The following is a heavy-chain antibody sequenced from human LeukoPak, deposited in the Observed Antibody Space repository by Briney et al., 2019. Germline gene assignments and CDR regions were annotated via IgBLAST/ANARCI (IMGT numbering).Heavy chain of an antibody. CDR3: ARGQKYRNGYTVTELGSGYFDY. D-gene: IGHD5-18*01. CDR2: IYDSGST. V-gene: IGHV4-59*02. CDR1: GGSVRGYY. Sequence: SETLSLTCNVSGGSVRGYYWSWIRQPPGKGLEWIGYIYDSGSTNYNPSLKSRVTISVDTSKNQFSLTLSSVTAADTAVYYCARGQKYRNGYTVTELGSGYFDYWGQGTLVTVSS. J-gene: IGHJ4*02.